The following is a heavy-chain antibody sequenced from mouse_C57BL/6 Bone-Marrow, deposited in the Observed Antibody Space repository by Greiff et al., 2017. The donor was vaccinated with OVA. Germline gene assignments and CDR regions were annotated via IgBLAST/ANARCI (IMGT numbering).Heavy chain of an antibody. Sequence: EVKLQESEGGLVQPGSSMKLSCTASGFTFSDYYMAWVRQVPEKGLEWVANINYDGSSTYYLDSLKSRFIISRDKAKNILYLQMSSLKSEDTATDYCAGVGYYGSPFDYGGQGTALTVTS. CDR3: AGVGYYGSPFDY. V-gene: IGHV5-16*01. CDR2: INYDGSST. D-gene: IGHD1-1*01. CDR1: GFTFSDYY. J-gene: IGHJ2*01.